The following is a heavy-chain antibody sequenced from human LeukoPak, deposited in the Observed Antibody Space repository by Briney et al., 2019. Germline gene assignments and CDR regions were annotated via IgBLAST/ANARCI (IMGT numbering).Heavy chain of an antibody. CDR1: GYTFTSYG. Sequence: RASVKVSCKASGYTFTSYGISWVRQAPGQGLEWMGWISAYNGNTNCAQKLQGRVTMTTDTSTSTAYMELRSLRSDDTAVYYCARGPGNVDTATYYYGMDVWGQGTTVTVSS. V-gene: IGHV1-18*01. CDR3: ARGPGNVDTATYYYGMDV. CDR2: ISAYNGNT. D-gene: IGHD5-18*01. J-gene: IGHJ6*02.